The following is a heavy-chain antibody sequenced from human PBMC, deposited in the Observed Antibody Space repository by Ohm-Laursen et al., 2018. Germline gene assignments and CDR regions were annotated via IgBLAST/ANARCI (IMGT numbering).Heavy chain of an antibody. V-gene: IGHV3-30*18. CDR3: AKDRSPTVTIDY. D-gene: IGHD4-17*01. Sequence: SLRLSCTASGFVFSTCGIHWVRQAPGKGLEWVAVISSDGSDKYYADSVKGRFTISRDNSKNTPYLQMISLRDEDTAVYYCAKDRSPTVTIDYWGQGTMVTVSS. CDR1: GFVFSTCG. CDR2: ISSDGSDK. J-gene: IGHJ4*02.